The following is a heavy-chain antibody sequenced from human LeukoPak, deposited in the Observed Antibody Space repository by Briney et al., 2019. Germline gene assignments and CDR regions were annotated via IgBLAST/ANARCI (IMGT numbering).Heavy chain of an antibody. D-gene: IGHD6-6*01. CDR3: ASTIAARPWDYYYGMDV. J-gene: IGHJ6*02. Sequence: SVKVSCKASGGTFSSYAISWVRQAPGQGLEWMGRIIPILGIANYAQKFRGRVTITADKSTSTAYMELSSLRSEDTAVYYCASTIAARPWDYYYGMDVWGQGTTVTVSS. V-gene: IGHV1-69*04. CDR2: IIPILGIA. CDR1: GGTFSSYA.